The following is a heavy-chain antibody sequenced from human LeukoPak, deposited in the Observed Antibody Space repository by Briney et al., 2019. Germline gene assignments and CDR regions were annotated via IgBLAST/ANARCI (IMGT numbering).Heavy chain of an antibody. J-gene: IGHJ3*02. CDR3: ARAEWYSSSWPNAFDI. V-gene: IGHV4-31*03. D-gene: IGHD6-13*01. CDR2: IYYSGST. Sequence: SETLSLTCTVSGGSISSGGYYWSWIRQHPGKGLEWIGYIYYSGSTYYNPSLKSRVTISVDTSKNQFSLKLSSVTAADTAVYYCARAEWYSSSWPNAFDIWGQGTMVTVSS. CDR1: GGSISSGGYY.